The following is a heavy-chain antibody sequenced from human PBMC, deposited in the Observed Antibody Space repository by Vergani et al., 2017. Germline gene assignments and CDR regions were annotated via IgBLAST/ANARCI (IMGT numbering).Heavy chain of an antibody. J-gene: IGHJ6*03. Sequence: QVQLHESGPGLVKPSETLALTCTVSGGSISSYYWSWIRQPAGKGLEWIGRIYTSGSTNYNPSLKSRVTMSVDTSKNQFSLKLSSVTAADTAVYYCARGXAVAGYYYYYYMDVWGKGTTVTVSS. V-gene: IGHV4-4*07. D-gene: IGHD6-19*01. CDR3: ARGXAVAGYYYYYYMDV. CDR2: IYTSGST. CDR1: GGSISSYY.